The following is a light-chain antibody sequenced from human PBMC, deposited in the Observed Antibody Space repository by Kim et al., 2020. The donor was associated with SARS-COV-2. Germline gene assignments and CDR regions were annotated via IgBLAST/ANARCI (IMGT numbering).Light chain of an antibody. Sequence: ASVGDSVTITCRASQSISSWLAWYQQKPGKAPKLLIYKASSLESGFPSRFSGSGSGTEFTLTISSLQPDDFATYYCQQYNSYPLTFGGGTKVDIK. CDR1: QSISSW. J-gene: IGKJ4*01. V-gene: IGKV1-5*03. CDR3: QQYNSYPLT. CDR2: KAS.